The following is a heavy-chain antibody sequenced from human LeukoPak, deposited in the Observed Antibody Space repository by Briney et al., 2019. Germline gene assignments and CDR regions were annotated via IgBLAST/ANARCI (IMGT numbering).Heavy chain of an antibody. CDR3: ARDGLHTAHFDY. V-gene: IGHV3-48*02. CDR1: GCTFSTYT. Sequence: QTGGSLRLSCAASGCTFSTYTMNWVRQAPGKGLEWVSTVSDSSDVHYSDSVKGRFTISRDNARNSLYLQMNSLRDEDTAVYYCARDGLHTAHFDYWGQGTLVSVSS. D-gene: IGHD5-18*01. CDR2: VSDSSDV. J-gene: IGHJ4*02.